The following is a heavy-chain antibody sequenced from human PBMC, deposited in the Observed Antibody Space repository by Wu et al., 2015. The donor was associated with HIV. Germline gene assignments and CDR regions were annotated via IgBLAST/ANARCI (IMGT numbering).Heavy chain of an antibody. J-gene: IGHJ2*01. V-gene: IGHV4-34*01. CDR3: ARAPYRMDWYFDL. D-gene: IGHD1-26*01. CDR2: INHSGST. CDR1: GGSFSGYY. Sequence: QVQLQQWGAGLLKPSETLSLTCAVYGGSFSGYYWSWIRQPPGKGLEWIGEINHSGSTNYNPSLKSRVTISVDTSKNQFSLKLSSVTAADTAVYYCARAPYRMDWYFDLWGRGTLVTVSS.